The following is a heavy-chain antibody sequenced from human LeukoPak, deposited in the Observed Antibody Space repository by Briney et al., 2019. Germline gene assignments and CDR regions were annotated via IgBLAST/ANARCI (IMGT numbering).Heavy chain of an antibody. CDR1: GFTFSSYG. V-gene: IGHV3-33*01. Sequence: GGSLRLSCAASGFTFSSYGMHWVRQAPGKGLEWVAVIWYDGSNKYYADSVKGRFTISRDNSKNALYLQMNSLRAEDTAVYYCARDKIATFDYWGQETLVTVSS. CDR3: ARDKIATFDY. J-gene: IGHJ4*02. D-gene: IGHD5-24*01. CDR2: IWYDGSNK.